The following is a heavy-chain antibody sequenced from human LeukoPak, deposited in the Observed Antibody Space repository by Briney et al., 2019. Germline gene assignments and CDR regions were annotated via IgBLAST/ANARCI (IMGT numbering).Heavy chain of an antibody. CDR2: IYSGGNT. CDR3: ARSTPVPGVATFDI. Sequence: GGSLRLSCAASGFTFSNAWMSWVRQAPGKGLEWVSGIYSGGNTNFADSVRGRFTISRDDSKNTLFLQMNSLRAEDTAVYYCARSTPVPGVATFDIWGQGTMVTVSS. J-gene: IGHJ3*02. CDR1: GFTFSNAW. V-gene: IGHV3-53*01. D-gene: IGHD2-2*01.